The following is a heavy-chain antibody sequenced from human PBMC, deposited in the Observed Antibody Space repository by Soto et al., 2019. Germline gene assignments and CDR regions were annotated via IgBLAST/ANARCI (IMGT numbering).Heavy chain of an antibody. J-gene: IGHJ6*02. Sequence: LKLSRKVSGYRFTRYWISWGRQMPGTGLEWMGRIDPSDSYTNYSPSFQGHVTISADKSISTAYLQWSSLKASDTAMNYWARRWSSSWHYYYYAIDVSGQATMVTGFS. V-gene: IGHV5-10-1*01. CDR2: IDPSDSYT. CDR1: GYRFTRYW. D-gene: IGHD6-13*01. CDR3: ARRWSSSWHYYYYAIDV.